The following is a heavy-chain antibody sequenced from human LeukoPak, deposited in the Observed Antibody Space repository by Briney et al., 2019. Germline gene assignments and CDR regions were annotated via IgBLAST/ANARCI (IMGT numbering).Heavy chain of an antibody. CDR3: TTDGLR. CDR1: GFTFADHA. D-gene: IGHD4-17*01. CDR2: VRSQAYRGTM. J-gene: IGHJ4*02. Sequence: PGGSLRLSCTTSGFTFADHAMAWVRQAPGRGLEWVGFVRSQAYRGTMEYAASVKGRFTISRDDSKNTLYLQMNSLKTEDTAVYYCTTDGLRWGQGTLVTVSS. V-gene: IGHV3-49*04.